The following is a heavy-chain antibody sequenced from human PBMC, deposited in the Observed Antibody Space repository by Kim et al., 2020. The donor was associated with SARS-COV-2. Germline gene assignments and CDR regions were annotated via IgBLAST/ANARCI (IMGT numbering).Heavy chain of an antibody. CDR3: AKSAPNGNDGGAFDI. CDR1: GFTFSSYA. J-gene: IGHJ3*02. D-gene: IGHD1-1*01. V-gene: IGHV3-23*03. CDR2: IYSGGSST. Sequence: GGSLRLSCAASGFTFSSYAMSWVRQAPGKGLEWVSVIYSGGSSTYYADSVKGRFTISRDNSKSTLYLQMNSLRAEDTAVYYCAKSAPNGNDGGAFDIWGQGTMVTVSS.